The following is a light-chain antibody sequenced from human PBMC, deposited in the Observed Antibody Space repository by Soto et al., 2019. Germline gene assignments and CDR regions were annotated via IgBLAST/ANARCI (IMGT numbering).Light chain of an antibody. J-gene: IGKJ1*01. CDR3: QQYGSSPWT. Sequence: SVLTQSPATKSSSPGQGATRFCXXTKRVSGDSLAWYQQKPGQAPRLLIYGASSRATRIPDRFSGSGSGTDFTLTICRLEPEDFAVYYCQQYGSSPWTFGQGTKV. CDR1: KRVSGDS. CDR2: GAS. V-gene: IGKV3-20*01.